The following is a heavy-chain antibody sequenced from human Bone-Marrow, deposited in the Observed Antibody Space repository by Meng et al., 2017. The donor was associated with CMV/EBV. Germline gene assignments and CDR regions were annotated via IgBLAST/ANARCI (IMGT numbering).Heavy chain of an antibody. Sequence: SETLSLTCTVPGGSISSYYWSWIRQPPGKGLEWIGYMYYSGSTNYNPSLKSRVTISVDTSKNQFSLKLSSVTAADTAVYYCAKRGGDDLWSGYYFFDYWGQGVLVTASS. CDR3: AKRGGDDLWSGYYFFDY. D-gene: IGHD3-3*01. V-gene: IGHV4-59*01. J-gene: IGHJ4*02. CDR1: GGSISSYY. CDR2: MYYSGST.